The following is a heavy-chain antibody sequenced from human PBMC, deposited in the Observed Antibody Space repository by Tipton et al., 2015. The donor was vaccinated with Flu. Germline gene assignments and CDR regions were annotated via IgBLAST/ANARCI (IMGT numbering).Heavy chain of an antibody. D-gene: IGHD1-26*01. CDR2: IYYSGST. J-gene: IGHJ2*01. V-gene: IGHV4-38-2*02. CDR3: ARQGRRELPPNWYFDL. CDR1: GYSISSGYY. Sequence: LRLSCTVSGYSISSGYYWGWIRQPPGKGLEWIGYIYYSGSTNYNPSLKSRVTISVDTSKNQFSLKLNSVTAADTAVYYCARQGRRELPPNWYFDLWGRGTLVTVSS.